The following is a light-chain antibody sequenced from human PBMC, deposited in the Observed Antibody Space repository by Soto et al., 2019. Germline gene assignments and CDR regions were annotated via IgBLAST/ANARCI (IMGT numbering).Light chain of an antibody. Sequence: QSALTQPPSVSGAPGQRVTISCTGSSSSIGAGYDVHWYQQLPGTAPKLLIYGNTNRPSGVPDRFSGSKSGTSASLAITGLQAEDEADYYCQSYDSSLSGWVFGGGTKVTVL. CDR3: QSYDSSLSGWV. CDR2: GNT. J-gene: IGLJ3*02. V-gene: IGLV1-40*01. CDR1: SSSIGAGYD.